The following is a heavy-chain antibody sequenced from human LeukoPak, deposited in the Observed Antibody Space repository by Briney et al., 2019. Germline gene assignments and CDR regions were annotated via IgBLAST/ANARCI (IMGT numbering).Heavy chain of an antibody. Sequence: SETLSLTCTASGGSISSYYWSWIRQPPGKGLEWIGYIYYSGSTNYNPSLKSRVTISVDTSKNQFSLKLSSVTAADTAVYYCARGPPSLFSYYDSSKGAFDIWGQGTMVTVSS. D-gene: IGHD3-22*01. CDR1: GGSISSYY. J-gene: IGHJ3*02. CDR3: ARGPPSLFSYYDSSKGAFDI. CDR2: IYYSGST. V-gene: IGHV4-59*08.